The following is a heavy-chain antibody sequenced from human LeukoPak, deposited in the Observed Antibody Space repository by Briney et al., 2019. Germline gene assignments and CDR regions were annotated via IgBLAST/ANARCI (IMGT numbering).Heavy chain of an antibody. CDR1: GFTFSDYY. CDR3: ARDVNLYYDYVWGSSY. D-gene: IGHD3-16*01. Sequence: TGGSLRLSCAASGFTFSDYYMNWIRQAPGKGLEWASYISSSGSTIYYADSVKGRFTISRDNAKNSLYLQMNSLRAEDTAVYYCARDVNLYYDYVWGSSYWGQGTLVTVSS. CDR2: ISSSGSTI. J-gene: IGHJ4*02. V-gene: IGHV3-11*04.